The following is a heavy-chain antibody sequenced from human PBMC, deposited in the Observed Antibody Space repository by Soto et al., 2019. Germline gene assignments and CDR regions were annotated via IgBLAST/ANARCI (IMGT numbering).Heavy chain of an antibody. CDR3: ANLYYDILTGRLDY. CDR2: ISGSGGST. J-gene: IGHJ4*02. Sequence: PGGSLRLSWAASGFTFSSYAMGWVRQAPGKGLEWVSAISGSGGSTYYADSVKGRFTISRDNSKNTLYLQMNSLRAEDTAVYYCANLYYDILTGRLDYWGQGTLVTVSS. D-gene: IGHD3-9*01. CDR1: GFTFSSYA. V-gene: IGHV3-23*01.